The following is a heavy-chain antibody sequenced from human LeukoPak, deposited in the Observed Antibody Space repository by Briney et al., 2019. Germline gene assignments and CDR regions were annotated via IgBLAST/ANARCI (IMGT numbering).Heavy chain of an antibody. V-gene: IGHV3-7*01. D-gene: IGHD5-24*01. CDR2: INEDGSEK. CDR3: VRGETMDV. J-gene: IGHJ6*03. Sequence: GGSLRLSCVALEFSFETYWMSWVRQAPGKGPEWVANINEDGSEKHYVGSVRGRFTISRDNADSSLHLQMNSLRPEDMAVYYCVRGETMDVWGKGTTVTVSS. CDR1: EFSFETYW.